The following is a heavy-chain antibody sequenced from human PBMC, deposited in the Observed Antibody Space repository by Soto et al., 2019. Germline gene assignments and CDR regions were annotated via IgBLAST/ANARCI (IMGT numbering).Heavy chain of an antibody. CDR3: ARDLKEYCSDGKCNWFDP. Sequence: QVQLQESGPGLVKPSDTLSLTCTVSGASITTYYWSWIRQPPGKGLEWIGYISYSGSTDYNPSLKSPVTISFDASKNQTSLQVRSATAADAAVYYCARDLKEYCSDGKCNWFDPWGQGTLVTVSS. V-gene: IGHV4-59*01. D-gene: IGHD2-15*01. CDR2: ISYSGST. J-gene: IGHJ5*02. CDR1: GASITTYY.